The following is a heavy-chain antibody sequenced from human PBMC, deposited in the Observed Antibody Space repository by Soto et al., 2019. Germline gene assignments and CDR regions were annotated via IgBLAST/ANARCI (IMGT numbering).Heavy chain of an antibody. D-gene: IGHD2-21*02. J-gene: IGHJ4*02. CDR2: IYPGDSDT. V-gene: IGHV5-51*01. CDR3: ASSRPPLAYCGGDCYSFSFDY. CDR1: GYSFTSYW. Sequence: GESLKISCKGSGYSFTSYWTGWVRQMPGKGLEWMGIIYPGDSDTRYSPSFQGQVTISADKSISTAYLQWSSLKASDTAMYYCASSRPPLAYCGGDCYSFSFDYWGQGTLVTVSS.